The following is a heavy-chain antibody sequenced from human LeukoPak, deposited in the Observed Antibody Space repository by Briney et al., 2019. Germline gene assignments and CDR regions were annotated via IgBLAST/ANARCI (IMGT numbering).Heavy chain of an antibody. J-gene: IGHJ6*03. CDR2: IDISGNTI. D-gene: IGHD6-19*01. V-gene: IGHV3-48*02. Sequence: PGGSLRLSCAASEFSVGSNYMTWVRQAPGKGLEWLSHIDISGNTIHYADSVEGRFTISRDNAKNSVYLQMTSLRDEDTALYYCAKDATAVPGTVYMDVWGKGTTVTVSS. CDR1: EFSVGSNY. CDR3: AKDATAVPGTVYMDV.